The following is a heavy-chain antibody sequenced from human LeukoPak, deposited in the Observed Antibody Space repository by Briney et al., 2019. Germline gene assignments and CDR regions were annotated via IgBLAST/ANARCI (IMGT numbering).Heavy chain of an antibody. D-gene: IGHD3-10*01. J-gene: IGHJ4*02. CDR2: IYYSGST. CDR1: GGSISSYY. Sequence: PSEALSLTCTVSGGSISSYYWSWIRQPPGKGLEWIGYIYYSGSTNCNPSLKSRVAISVDTSKNQFSLKLSSVTAADTAVYYCARQWYGIPAHFDYWGQGTLVTVSS. V-gene: IGHV4-59*08. CDR3: ARQWYGIPAHFDY.